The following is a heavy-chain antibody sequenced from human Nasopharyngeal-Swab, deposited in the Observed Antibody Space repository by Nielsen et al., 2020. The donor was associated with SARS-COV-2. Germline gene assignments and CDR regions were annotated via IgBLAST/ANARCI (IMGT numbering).Heavy chain of an antibody. CDR3: ASHSSSWYLGPQSRGGSDY. Sequence: SVKVSCKASGGTFSSYAISWVRQAPGQGLEWMGGIIPIFGTANYAQKFQGRVTITADESTSTAHMELSSLRSEDTAVYYCASHSSSWYLGPQSRGGSDYWGQGTLVTVSS. V-gene: IGHV1-69*13. J-gene: IGHJ4*02. CDR2: IIPIFGTA. D-gene: IGHD6-13*01. CDR1: GGTFSSYA.